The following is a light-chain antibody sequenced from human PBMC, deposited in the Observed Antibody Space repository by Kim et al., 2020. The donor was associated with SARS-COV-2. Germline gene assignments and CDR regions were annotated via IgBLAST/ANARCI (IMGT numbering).Light chain of an antibody. CDR3: QAWDSSTQV. Sequence: SVSPGHTASITCSGDKWGDKYACWYQQKPGQSPVLVIYQDSKRPSGIPERFSGSNSGNTATLTISGTQAMDEADYYCQAWDSSTQVFGTGTKVTVL. CDR1: KWGDKY. CDR2: QDS. V-gene: IGLV3-1*01. J-gene: IGLJ1*01.